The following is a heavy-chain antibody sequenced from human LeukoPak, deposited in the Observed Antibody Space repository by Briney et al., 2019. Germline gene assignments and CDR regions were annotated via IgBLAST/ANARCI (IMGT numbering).Heavy chain of an antibody. CDR1: GFTFSSYA. Sequence: GGSLRLSCAASGFTFSSYAMSWVRQAPGKGLEWVSAISGSGGSTYYADSVKGRFTISRDNSKNTLYMQMNSLRAEDTAVYYCAKSFGSGPVWDYWGQGTLVTVSS. D-gene: IGHD3-10*01. CDR3: AKSFGSGPVWDY. J-gene: IGHJ4*02. CDR2: ISGSGGST. V-gene: IGHV3-23*01.